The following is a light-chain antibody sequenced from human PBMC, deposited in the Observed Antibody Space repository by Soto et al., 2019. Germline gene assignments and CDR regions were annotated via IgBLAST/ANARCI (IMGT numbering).Light chain of an antibody. CDR1: ESVAGTY. CDR3: HQYGTSPYT. V-gene: IGKV3-20*01. CDR2: LAS. Sequence: EIVLTQYPGTLSLSPGESVTLSCRASESVAGTYLAWYQRKVGQTPRLLFYLASARAPGIPDRFSGSGSGTDFTLTISRLEPEDFGVYYCHQYGTSPYTFGRGTKLEIK. J-gene: IGKJ2*01.